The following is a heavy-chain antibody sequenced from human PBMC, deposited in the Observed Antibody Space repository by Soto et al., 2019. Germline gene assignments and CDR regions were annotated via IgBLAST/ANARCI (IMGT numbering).Heavy chain of an antibody. CDR3: ARGGGWLLLGAFEY. V-gene: IGHV4-30-2*01. CDR2: IYHSGST. CDR1: GGSISSGGYS. D-gene: IGHD5-12*01. Sequence: SETLSLTCAVSGGSISSGGYSWSWIRQPPGKGLEWIGYIYHSGSTYYNPSLKSRVTISVDRSMNQFSLKLSSVTAADTAVYYSARGGGWLLLGAFEYWGQGTLVTVCS. J-gene: IGHJ4*02.